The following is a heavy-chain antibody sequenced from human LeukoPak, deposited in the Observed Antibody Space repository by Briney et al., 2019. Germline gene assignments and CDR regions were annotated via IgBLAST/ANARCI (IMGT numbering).Heavy chain of an antibody. V-gene: IGHV3-53*01. CDR2: IYSGGST. D-gene: IGHD1-26*01. Sequence: ETLSLTCAVSGVSITDNWWSWVRQPPGKGLEWVSFIYSGGSTQYSDSVKGRFTISRDNSKNTLYLQMNSLRAEDTAVYYCARDPTSSWETAFDIWGQGTMVTVSS. CDR1: GVSITDNW. J-gene: IGHJ3*02. CDR3: ARDPTSSWETAFDI.